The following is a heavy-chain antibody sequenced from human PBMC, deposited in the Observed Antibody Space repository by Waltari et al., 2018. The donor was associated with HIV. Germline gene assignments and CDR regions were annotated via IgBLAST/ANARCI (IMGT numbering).Heavy chain of an antibody. CDR3: ARGYSSSRWIPLYH. CDR2: FWSDGVEI. D-gene: IGHD6-6*01. Sequence: VQLVESGGGVVQPGTSLTVSCAVSGFTFSRFAIHWVRQSPGKGLEWLAVFWSDGVEISYADSVKGRFTISKDSSQKTLYLHLTSLRAEDTALYYCARGYSSSRWIPLYHWGRGTLVTVSS. J-gene: IGHJ4*02. CDR1: GFTFSRFA. V-gene: IGHV3-33*01.